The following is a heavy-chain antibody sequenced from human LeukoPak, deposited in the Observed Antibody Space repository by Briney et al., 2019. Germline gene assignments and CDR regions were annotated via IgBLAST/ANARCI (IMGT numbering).Heavy chain of an antibody. V-gene: IGHV1-18*01. CDR2: ISAYNGNT. J-gene: IGHJ3*02. D-gene: IGHD2-15*01. CDR3: ARDGGAYCSGGSCYPANGAFDI. CDR1: GYTLTELS. Sequence: GASVKVSCKVSGYTLTELSIYWVRQAPGQGLEWMGWISAYNGNTNYAQKLQGRVTMTTDTSTSTAYMELRSLRSDDTAVYYCARDGGAYCSGGSCYPANGAFDIWGQGTMVTVSS.